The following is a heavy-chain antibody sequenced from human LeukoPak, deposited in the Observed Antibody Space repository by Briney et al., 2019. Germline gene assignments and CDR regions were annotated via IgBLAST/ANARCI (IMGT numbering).Heavy chain of an antibody. CDR1: GFTFSSYW. CDR3: ARANYDSTCPDY. V-gene: IGHV4-4*02. D-gene: IGHD3-22*01. J-gene: IGHJ4*02. CDR2: IYHSGRT. Sequence: GSLRLSCAASGFTFSSYWMSWVRQPPGKGLEWIGEIYHSGRTNYNPSLKSRVTISVDKSKNQFSLKLSSVTAADTAVYYCARANYDSTCPDYWGQGTLVTVSS.